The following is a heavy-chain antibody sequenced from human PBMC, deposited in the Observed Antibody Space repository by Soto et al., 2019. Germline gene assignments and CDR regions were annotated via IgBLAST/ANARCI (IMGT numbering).Heavy chain of an antibody. J-gene: IGHJ4*02. CDR2: IYYSGST. D-gene: IGHD6-13*01. CDR3: ARIIAAAGTVLDY. Sequence: PSETLSLTCTVAGGSISSYCWSWIRQPPGKGLEWIGYIYYSGSTNYNPSLKSRVTISVDTSKNQFSLKLSSVTAADTAVYYCARIIAAAGTVLDYWGQGTLVTVSS. CDR1: GGSISSYC. V-gene: IGHV4-59*08.